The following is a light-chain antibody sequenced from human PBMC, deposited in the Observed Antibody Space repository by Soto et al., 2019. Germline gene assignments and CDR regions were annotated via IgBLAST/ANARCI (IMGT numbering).Light chain of an antibody. V-gene: IGKV3-15*01. Sequence: EIVMTQSPATLSVSPGERATLSCRASQSISRYLAWYQQKPGQAPRLLIYGASTRATGIPARFSGSGSGTEFTLTISSLQSEDFAVYYCQQYDNWPMYTFGQGTKLEIK. J-gene: IGKJ2*01. CDR2: GAS. CDR3: QQYDNWPMYT. CDR1: QSISRY.